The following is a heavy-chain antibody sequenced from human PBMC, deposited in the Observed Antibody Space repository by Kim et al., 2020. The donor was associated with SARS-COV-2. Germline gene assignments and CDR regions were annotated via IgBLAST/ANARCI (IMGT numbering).Heavy chain of an antibody. V-gene: IGHV4-34*01. Sequence: SETLSLTCAVYDGSFSNYYWTWIRQPPGKGLEWIGEVNQSGSTNYNPSLKSRVTISIDTSRKQFSLRLSSVTAADTAVYYCGRPGYYYFDMDVWGQGTT. CDR3: GRPGYYYFDMDV. D-gene: IGHD2-8*02. CDR1: DGSFSNYY. J-gene: IGHJ6*02. CDR2: VNQSGST.